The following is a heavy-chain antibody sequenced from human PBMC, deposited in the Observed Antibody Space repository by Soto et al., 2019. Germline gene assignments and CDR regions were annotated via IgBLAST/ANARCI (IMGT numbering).Heavy chain of an antibody. CDR1: GCTFSSYA. D-gene: IGHD3-9*01. J-gene: IGHJ4*02. Sequence: SVKVSCKAAGCTFSSYAISWVRQAPGQGLEWMGGIIPIFGTANYAQKFQGRVTITADESTSTAYMELSSLRSEDTAVYYCARERFDILTGYYKAGYFDYWGQGTLVTLSS. CDR3: ARERFDILTGYYKAGYFDY. V-gene: IGHV1-69*13. CDR2: IIPIFGTA.